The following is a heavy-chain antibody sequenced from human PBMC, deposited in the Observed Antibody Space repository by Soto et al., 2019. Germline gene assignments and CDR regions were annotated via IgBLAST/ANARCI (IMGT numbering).Heavy chain of an antibody. CDR1: GGSISSSSYY. Sequence: PSETLSLTCTVSGGSISSSSYYWGWIRQPPGKGLEWIGSIYYSGSTYYNPSLKSRVTISVDTSKNQFSLKLSSVTAADTAVYYCARHTYYYDSSGYYFLRAFDIWGQGTMVT. D-gene: IGHD3-22*01. V-gene: IGHV4-39*01. CDR2: IYYSGST. CDR3: ARHTYYYDSSGYYFLRAFDI. J-gene: IGHJ3*02.